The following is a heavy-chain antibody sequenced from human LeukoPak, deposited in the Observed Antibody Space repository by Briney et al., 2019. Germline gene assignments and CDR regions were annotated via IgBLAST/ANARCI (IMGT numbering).Heavy chain of an antibody. J-gene: IGHJ4*02. D-gene: IGHD3-10*01. CDR3: AKSDYGSGSYPDY. V-gene: IGHV3-48*01. CDR2: ISSSSSTI. CDR1: GFTFSSYS. Sequence: GGSLRLSCAASGFTFSSYSMNWVRQAPGKGLEWVSYISSSSSTIYYADSVKGRFTISRDNSKNTLYLQMNSLRVDDTAVYYCAKSDYGSGSYPDYWGQGTLVTLSS.